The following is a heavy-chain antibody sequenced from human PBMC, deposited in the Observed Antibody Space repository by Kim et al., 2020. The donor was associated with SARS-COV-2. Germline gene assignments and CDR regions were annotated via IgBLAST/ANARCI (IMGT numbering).Heavy chain of an antibody. V-gene: IGHV3-53*01. J-gene: IGHJ4*02. CDR3: ARGILTGYHTHYDY. D-gene: IGHD3-9*01. Sequence: ADSVKGRFTISRDNSKKTLYLQMNSLRVEDTAVYYCARGILTGYHTHYDYWGQGTLVTVSS.